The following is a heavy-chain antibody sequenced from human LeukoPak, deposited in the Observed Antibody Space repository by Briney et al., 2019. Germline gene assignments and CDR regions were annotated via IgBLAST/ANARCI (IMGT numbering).Heavy chain of an antibody. D-gene: IGHD6-19*01. Sequence: SETLSLTCSVSGGSISSYYWSWIRQPPGKGLEWIGYIYYSGSTNYNPSLKSRVTISVDTSKNQFSLKLSSVTAADTAVYYCARAGGLVVAGTFDPWGQGTLVTVSS. V-gene: IGHV4-59*01. J-gene: IGHJ5*02. CDR2: IYYSGST. CDR3: ARAGGLVVAGTFDP. CDR1: GGSISSYY.